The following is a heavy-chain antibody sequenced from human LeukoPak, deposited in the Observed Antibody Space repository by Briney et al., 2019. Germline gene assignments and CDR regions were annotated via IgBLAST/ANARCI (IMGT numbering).Heavy chain of an antibody. CDR1: GYTFTGYY. V-gene: IGHV1-2*02. J-gene: IGHJ5*02. CDR3: ARASNPTDTSGWSDH. Sequence: ASVKVSCTASGYTFTGYYMHWVRQAPGQGPEWIGWINPNSGDTHYAHKFQGRVTMTRDTSITTAYMEVGSLRSDDTAVYFCARASNPTDTSGWSDHWGQGTLVTVSP. CDR2: INPNSGDT. D-gene: IGHD6-25*01.